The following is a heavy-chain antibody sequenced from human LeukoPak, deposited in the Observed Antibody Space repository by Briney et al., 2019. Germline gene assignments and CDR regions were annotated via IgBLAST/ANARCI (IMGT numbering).Heavy chain of an antibody. CDR3: ARGGYSGFRFAFDY. CDR2: ISWDGGST. Sequence: GGSLRLSCAASGFPFDDYSMHWVRQVAGKGLEWVSLISWDGGSTYYSDSVKGRFTISRDNSKNSLYLQMNSLRTEDTAFYYCARGGYSGFRFAFDYWGQGTLVTVSS. CDR1: GFPFDDYS. V-gene: IGHV3-43*01. D-gene: IGHD5-12*01. J-gene: IGHJ4*02.